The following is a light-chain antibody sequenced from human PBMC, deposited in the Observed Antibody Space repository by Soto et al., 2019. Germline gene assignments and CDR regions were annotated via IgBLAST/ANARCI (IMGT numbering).Light chain of an antibody. CDR1: QSVTDNY. Sequence: EIVWTQSPATLSLSEGERATLSCRASQSVTDNYLAWYQQKPGQAPRLVISGASSRTSGIPDRFSASGSGTDFTLTISRLEPEDFAVYYCQQYSRAPLTFGQGTKVDIK. J-gene: IGKJ1*01. V-gene: IGKV3-20*01. CDR2: GAS. CDR3: QQYSRAPLT.